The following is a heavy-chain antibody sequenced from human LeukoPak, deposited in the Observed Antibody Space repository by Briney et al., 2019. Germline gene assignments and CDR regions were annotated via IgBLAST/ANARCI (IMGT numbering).Heavy chain of an antibody. D-gene: IGHD5-18*01. CDR1: GFTFSSYG. J-gene: IGHJ3*02. V-gene: IGHV3-30*03. CDR3: AIGYSYGYDAFDM. CDR2: ISYDGRSK. Sequence: PGGSLRLSCAASGFTFSSYGMHWVRQAPGKGLEWVAVISYDGRSKHNADSVKGRFTSSRDNSKNTLYLQMDSLKPEDTAVYYCAIGYSYGYDAFDMWGQGTMVTVSS.